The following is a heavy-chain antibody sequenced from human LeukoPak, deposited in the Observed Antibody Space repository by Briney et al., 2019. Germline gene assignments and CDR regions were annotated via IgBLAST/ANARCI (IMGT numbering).Heavy chain of an antibody. CDR2: IYYSGST. Sequence: TLSLTCTVSGGSISSGDYYWSWIRQPPGKGLEWIGYIYYSGSTYYNPSLKSRVTISVDTSKNQFSLKLSSVTAADTAVYYCARGYYDILTGVNWFDPWGQGTLVTVSS. CDR1: GGSISSGDYY. V-gene: IGHV4-30-4*08. D-gene: IGHD3-9*01. J-gene: IGHJ5*02. CDR3: ARGYYDILTGVNWFDP.